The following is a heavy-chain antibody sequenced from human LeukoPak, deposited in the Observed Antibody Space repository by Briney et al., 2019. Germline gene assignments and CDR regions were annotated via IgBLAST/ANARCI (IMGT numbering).Heavy chain of an antibody. V-gene: IGHV4-4*07. Sequence: SESLSLTCTVSGGSISNYHWSWIRQPAGKGLEWIGQIHTSGSTNYNPPLKSRVSMSIDTTEDQVSLTIRSVTAADTAFYYCARRDISSGWSFDYWGQGTLVTVSS. D-gene: IGHD6-19*01. CDR3: ARRDISSGWSFDY. CDR2: IHTSGST. J-gene: IGHJ4*02. CDR1: GGSISNYH.